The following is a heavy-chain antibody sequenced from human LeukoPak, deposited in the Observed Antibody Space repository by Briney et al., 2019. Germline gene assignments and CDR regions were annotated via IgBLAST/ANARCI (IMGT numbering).Heavy chain of an antibody. V-gene: IGHV3-9*01. CDR3: ARAIFGVVIPFDY. D-gene: IGHD3-3*01. CDR2: ISWNSGSI. Sequence: GGSLRLSCAASGFTFDDYAMHWVRQAPGKGLEWVSGISWNSGSIGYADSVKGRFTISRDNAKNSLYLQMNSLRAEDTALYYCARAIFGVVIPFDYWGQGTLVTVSS. J-gene: IGHJ4*02. CDR1: GFTFDDYA.